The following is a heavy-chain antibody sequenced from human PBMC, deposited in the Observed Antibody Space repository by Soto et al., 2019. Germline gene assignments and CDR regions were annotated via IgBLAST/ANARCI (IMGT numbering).Heavy chain of an antibody. D-gene: IGHD3-10*01. CDR1: EFTFSNYG. J-gene: IGHJ6*02. CDR3: ARDDEYSGNGMDV. CDR2: ILNDGSNR. V-gene: IGHV3-33*01. Sequence: ESGGGVVQRGRSLRLSCAASEFTFSNYGMHWVRQAPGKGLEWVAVILNDGSNRYHADSVKDRFTISRDNSKNTLYLQMNSLRAEDTAVYYCARDDEYSGNGMDVWGQGTTVTVS.